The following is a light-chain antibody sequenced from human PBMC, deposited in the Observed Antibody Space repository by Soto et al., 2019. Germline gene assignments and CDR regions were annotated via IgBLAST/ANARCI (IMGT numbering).Light chain of an antibody. CDR3: QQYYDTLALT. CDR1: QDISNY. CDR2: DAS. V-gene: IGKV1-33*01. Sequence: DIQMTQSPSSLSASVGDRVTITCQASQDISNYLNWYQQKPGKAPKLLIYDASNLETGVPSRFSGSGSGTDFTFTISSLQPEDIATYYCQQYYDTLALTFGGGTKVEIK. J-gene: IGKJ4*01.